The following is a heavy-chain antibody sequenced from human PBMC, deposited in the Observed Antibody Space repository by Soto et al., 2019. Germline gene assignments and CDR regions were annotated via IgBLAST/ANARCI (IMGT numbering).Heavy chain of an antibody. D-gene: IGHD6-13*01. V-gene: IGHV4-59*08. CDR3: ARGSTGYSSSWYGY. Sequence: PSETLSLTCTVSGGSISSYYWSWIRQPPGKGLEWIGYIYNSGSTNYNPSLKSRVTISVDTSKNQFSLKLSSVTAADTAVYYCARGSTGYSSSWYGYWGQGTLVTVSS. CDR1: GGSISSYY. CDR2: IYNSGST. J-gene: IGHJ4*02.